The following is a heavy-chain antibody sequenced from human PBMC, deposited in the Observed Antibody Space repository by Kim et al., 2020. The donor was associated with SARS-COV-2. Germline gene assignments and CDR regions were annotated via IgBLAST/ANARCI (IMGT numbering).Heavy chain of an antibody. D-gene: IGHD6-13*01. CDR3: ARDGMGPAAGYYGMDV. CDR2: IYHSGST. Sequence: SETLSLTCTVSGYSISSGYYWGWIRQPPGKGLEWIGSIYHSGSTYYNPSLKSRVTISVDTSKNQFSLKLSSVTAADTAVYYCARDGMGPAAGYYGMDVWGQGTTVTVSS. V-gene: IGHV4-38-2*02. CDR1: GYSISSGYY. J-gene: IGHJ6*02.